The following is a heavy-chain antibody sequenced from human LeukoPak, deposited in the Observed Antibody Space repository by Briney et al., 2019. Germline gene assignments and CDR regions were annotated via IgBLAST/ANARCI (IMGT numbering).Heavy chain of an antibody. Sequence: PSETLSLTCTVSGGSISSYYWSWIRQPPGKGLEWIGYIYYSGSTNYNRSLKSRVTISVDTSKNQFSLKLSSVTAADTAVYYCARQLWNDLEGMDVWGQGTTVTVSS. D-gene: IGHD1-1*01. CDR1: GGSISSYY. CDR2: IYYSGST. V-gene: IGHV4-59*08. J-gene: IGHJ6*02. CDR3: ARQLWNDLEGMDV.